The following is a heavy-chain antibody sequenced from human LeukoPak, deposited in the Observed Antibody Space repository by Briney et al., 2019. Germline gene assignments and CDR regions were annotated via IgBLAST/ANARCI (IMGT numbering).Heavy chain of an antibody. V-gene: IGHV3-21*01. CDR1: GFTFSSYS. Sequence: PGGSLRLSCAASGFTFSSYSMNWVRQAPGKGLEWVSPISSSSSYIYYADSVKGRFTISRDNAKNSLYLQMNSLRAEDTAVYYCARSEVTANPDAFDIWGQGTMVTVSS. D-gene: IGHD2-21*02. J-gene: IGHJ3*02. CDR3: ARSEVTANPDAFDI. CDR2: ISSSSSYI.